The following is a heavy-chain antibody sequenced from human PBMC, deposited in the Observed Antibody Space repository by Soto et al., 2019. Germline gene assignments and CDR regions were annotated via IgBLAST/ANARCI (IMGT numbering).Heavy chain of an antibody. V-gene: IGHV1-69*19. CDR1: GGTFNTYA. Sequence: QVQLVQSGAEMTKPGSSVKVSCQSSGGTFNTYAMNWVRQAPGQGPEWMGDISPMLGAANYAPKFQGRVTITADESTGTSYMQLGSLTSEDTALYFCAREVQVHSPAFVYWGQGTLVTVSS. J-gene: IGHJ4*02. D-gene: IGHD3-10*01. CDR2: ISPMLGAA. CDR3: AREVQVHSPAFVY.